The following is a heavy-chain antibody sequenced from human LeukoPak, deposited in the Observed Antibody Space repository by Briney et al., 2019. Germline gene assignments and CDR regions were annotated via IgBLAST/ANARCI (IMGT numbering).Heavy chain of an antibody. J-gene: IGHJ5*02. D-gene: IGHD4-17*01. CDR1: GYSISSGYY. V-gene: IGHV4-38-2*02. Sequence: SETLSLTCTVSGYSISSGYYWGWIRQPPGKGLEWIGYIYYSGSTYYNPSLKSRVTISVDTSKNQFSLKLSSVTAADTAVYYCARDLLPTVPRRGSLGFDPWGQGTLVTVSS. CDR2: IYYSGST. CDR3: ARDLLPTVPRRGSLGFDP.